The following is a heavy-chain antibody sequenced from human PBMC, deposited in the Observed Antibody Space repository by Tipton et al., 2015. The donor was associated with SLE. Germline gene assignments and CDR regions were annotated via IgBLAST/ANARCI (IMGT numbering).Heavy chain of an antibody. CDR3: ARGGLGDY. V-gene: IGHV4-34*01. D-gene: IGHD6-19*01. Sequence: TLSLTCAVYGGSFSGYYWSWIRQPPGKGLEWIGEINHSGSINYNPSLKSRVTISVDTSKNQFSLKLSSVTAADTAVYYCARGGLGDYWGQGTLVTVSS. J-gene: IGHJ4*02. CDR2: INHSGSI. CDR1: GGSFSGYY.